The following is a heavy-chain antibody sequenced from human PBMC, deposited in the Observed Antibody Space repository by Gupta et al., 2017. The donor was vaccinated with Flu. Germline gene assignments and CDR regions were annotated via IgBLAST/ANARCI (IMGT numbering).Heavy chain of an antibody. D-gene: IGHD5-12*01. J-gene: IGHJ4*02. Sequence: EGQLVESGGALVKPGGSLRLSCAASGFSFSNAWMTWVRQAPGKGLEWVGRMRSFFDGGTIDYASPVKGRFVISRDEKTLYLQMSGLKTEDTAVYFCATDNTGFDSAPFFDNWGQGTLVTVSS. CDR1: GFSFSNAW. V-gene: IGHV3-15*02. CDR2: MRSFFDGGTI. CDR3: ATDNTGFDSAPFFDN.